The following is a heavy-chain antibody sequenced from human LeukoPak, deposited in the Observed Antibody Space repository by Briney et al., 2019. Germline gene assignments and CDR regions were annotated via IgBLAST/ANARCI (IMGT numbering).Heavy chain of an antibody. V-gene: IGHV4-59*01. J-gene: IGHJ4*02. Sequence: SETLSLTRTVSGGSISSYYWSWIRQPPGKGLEWIGYIYYSGSTNYNPSLKSRVTISVDTSKNQFSLKLSSVTAADTAVYYCARVDSNYVGYFDYWGQGTLVTVSS. CDR3: ARVDSNYVGYFDY. CDR1: GGSISSYY. D-gene: IGHD4-11*01. CDR2: IYYSGST.